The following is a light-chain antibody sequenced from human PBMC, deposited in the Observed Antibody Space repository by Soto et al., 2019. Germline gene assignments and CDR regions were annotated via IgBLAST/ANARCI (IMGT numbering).Light chain of an antibody. CDR1: QSISSY. Sequence: EIVLTQSPATLSLSPGERATLSCRASQSISSYLGWYQQKPGQPPRLLIYDAFNRATGLPARFSGSGSGTDFTLTISSLEPEDFAVYYCQQRSSWPLTFGGGTTVEIK. J-gene: IGKJ4*01. V-gene: IGKV3-11*01. CDR3: QQRSSWPLT. CDR2: DAF.